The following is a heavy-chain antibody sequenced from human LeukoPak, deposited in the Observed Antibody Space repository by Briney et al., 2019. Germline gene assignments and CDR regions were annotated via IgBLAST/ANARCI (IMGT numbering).Heavy chain of an antibody. Sequence: GASVKVSCKASGYTFTSYGISWVRQAPGQGLEWMGWISAYNGNTNYAQKLQGRVTMTTDTSTSTAYMELRSLRSDDTAVYYCATVYGGNSLGAFDIWGQGTMVTVSS. D-gene: IGHD4-23*01. CDR1: GYTFTSYG. CDR3: ATVYGGNSLGAFDI. V-gene: IGHV1-18*01. J-gene: IGHJ3*02. CDR2: ISAYNGNT.